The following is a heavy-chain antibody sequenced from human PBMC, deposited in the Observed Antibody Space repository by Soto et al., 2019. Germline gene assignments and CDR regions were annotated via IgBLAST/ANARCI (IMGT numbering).Heavy chain of an antibody. CDR1: GYTFTSYG. D-gene: IGHD2-21*02. CDR2: ISAYNGNT. V-gene: IGHV1-18*04. J-gene: IGHJ4*02. CDR3: ARDLGVTAPSGYFDY. Sequence: ASVKVSCKASGYTFTSYGISRVRQAPGQGLEWMGWISAYNGNTNHAQKLQGRVTMTTDTSTSTAYMELRSLRSDDTAVYYCARDLGVTAPSGYFDYWGQGTLVTVSS.